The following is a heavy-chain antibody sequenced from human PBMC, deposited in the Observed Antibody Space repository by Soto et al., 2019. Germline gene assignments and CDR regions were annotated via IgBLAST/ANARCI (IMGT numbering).Heavy chain of an antibody. D-gene: IGHD3-9*01. Sequence: RGESLKISCKGSGYSFTSYWIGWVRQMPGKGLEWMGIIYPGDSDTRYSPSFQGQVTISADKSISTAYLQWSSLKASDTAMYYCAGLTNAYYDILTGYYKRGYFDYWGQGTLVTVSS. CDR1: GYSFTSYW. CDR2: IYPGDSDT. V-gene: IGHV5-51*01. J-gene: IGHJ4*02. CDR3: AGLTNAYYDILTGYYKRGYFDY.